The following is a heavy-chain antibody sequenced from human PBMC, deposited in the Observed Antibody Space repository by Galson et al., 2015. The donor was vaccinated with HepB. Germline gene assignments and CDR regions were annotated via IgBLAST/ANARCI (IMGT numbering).Heavy chain of an antibody. V-gene: IGHV3-21*01. CDR2: ISGTSSYI. J-gene: IGHJ5*02. CDR1: GFTFRGYS. Sequence: SLRLSCAASGFTFRGYSMNWVRQAPGKGLEWVSSISGTSSYIYYADSVKGRFTITRDNAKNSLYLQVNSLRAEDTAVYYCAGGGFGELSWGQGTLVTVSS. CDR3: AGGGFGELS. D-gene: IGHD3-10*01.